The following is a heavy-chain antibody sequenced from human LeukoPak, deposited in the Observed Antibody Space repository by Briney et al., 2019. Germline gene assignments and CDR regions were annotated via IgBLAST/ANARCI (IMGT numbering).Heavy chain of an antibody. D-gene: IGHD3-16*01. Sequence: GGSLRLSCAASGFSFSSYWMSLVRPAPGKGLEWVANIKQDGSEKYYVDSVKGRFTISRDNAKNSLYLQMNSLRAEDTAVYYCVGHSDYWGQGTLVTVSS. J-gene: IGHJ4*02. CDR1: GFSFSSYW. V-gene: IGHV3-7*01. CDR2: IKQDGSEK. CDR3: VGHSDY.